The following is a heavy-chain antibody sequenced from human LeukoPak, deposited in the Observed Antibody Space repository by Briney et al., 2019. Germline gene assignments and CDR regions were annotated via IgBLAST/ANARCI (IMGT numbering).Heavy chain of an antibody. CDR1: GFTFSTYA. J-gene: IGHJ4*02. V-gene: IGHV4-39*01. D-gene: IGHD3-22*01. CDR3: ARLAYYYDSSGYYHTYYFDY. CDR2: IYYSGST. Sequence: GSLRLSCAASGFTFSTYAMSWVRQAPGKGLEGIGSIYYSGSTYYNPSLKSRVTISVDTSKNQFSLKLSSVTAADTAVYYCARLAYYYDSSGYYHTYYFDYWGQGTLVTVSS.